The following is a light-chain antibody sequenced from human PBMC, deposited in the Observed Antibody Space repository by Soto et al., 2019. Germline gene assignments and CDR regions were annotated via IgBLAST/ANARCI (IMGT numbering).Light chain of an antibody. J-gene: IGLJ2*01. Sequence: QLMLTQPPSTSGTPGQRVTISCSGSSSNIGSNTVSWYQHLPGTAPKLLIYSTNQRPSGVPDRFSGSKSGTSASLAISGLQSEDEADYYCAAWDDSLSGMVFGGGTKLTVL. CDR2: STN. V-gene: IGLV1-44*01. CDR3: AAWDDSLSGMV. CDR1: SSNIGSNT.